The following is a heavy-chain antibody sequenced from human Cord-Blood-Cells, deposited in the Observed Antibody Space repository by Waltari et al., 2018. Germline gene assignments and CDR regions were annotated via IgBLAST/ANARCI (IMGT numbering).Heavy chain of an antibody. Sequence: EVQLVESGGGLVKPGGSLRLSCAASGFTFSSYSMNWVRQAPGKGLGWVSSISSSSSYIYYADSVKGRFTITRDNAKNSLYLQMNSLRAEDTAVYYCARDCSGGSCYDYWGQGTLVTVSS. J-gene: IGHJ4*02. V-gene: IGHV3-21*01. CDR2: ISSSSSYI. CDR1: GFTFSSYS. D-gene: IGHD2-15*01. CDR3: ARDCSGGSCYDY.